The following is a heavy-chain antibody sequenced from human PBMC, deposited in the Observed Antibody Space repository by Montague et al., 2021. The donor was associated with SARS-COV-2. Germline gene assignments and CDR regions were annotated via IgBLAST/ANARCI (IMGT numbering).Heavy chain of an antibody. CDR1: GGSISDSSLH. D-gene: IGHD1-1*01. CDR2: LYYSGTT. V-gene: IGHV4-39*07. J-gene: IGHJ6*02. Sequence: SETLSLTSTVSGGSISDSSLHWSWIRQPPGKGLEWIGPLYYSGTTYYNPSLKSRVTTSMDTSKNQFSLKLTSAIAADTTVYYCARLIGGNAVEDWGQGATVTVSS. CDR3: ARLIGGNAVED.